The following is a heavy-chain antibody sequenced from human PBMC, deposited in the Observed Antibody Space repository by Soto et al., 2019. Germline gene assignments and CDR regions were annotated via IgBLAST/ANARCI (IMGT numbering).Heavy chain of an antibody. CDR3: AKEYGSTWIDL. Sequence: GGSLRLSCAASGFTFSTYGMHWVRQAPGKGLEWVAAMSYDGTKQYYVDSVKGRFTISRDNSRNTLFLQLNSLRDEDTAVYYCAKEYGSTWIDLWGQGTMVTVSS. CDR1: GFTFSTYG. CDR2: MSYDGTKQ. D-gene: IGHD6-13*01. J-gene: IGHJ5*02. V-gene: IGHV3-30*18.